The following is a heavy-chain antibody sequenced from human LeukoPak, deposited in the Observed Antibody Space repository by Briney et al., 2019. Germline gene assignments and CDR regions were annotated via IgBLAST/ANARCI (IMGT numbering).Heavy chain of an antibody. V-gene: IGHV3-48*04. CDR3: AREGVVVRY. CDR2: ISNSGSTK. Sequence: GESLKISCKGSGYSFSTYAMSWVRQAPGKGLEWVSYISNSGSTKYYADSVKGRFTISRDNAKNSLYLQMNSLRAEDTAVYYCAREGVVVRYWGQGTLVTVSS. J-gene: IGHJ4*02. D-gene: IGHD2-15*01. CDR1: GYSFSTYA.